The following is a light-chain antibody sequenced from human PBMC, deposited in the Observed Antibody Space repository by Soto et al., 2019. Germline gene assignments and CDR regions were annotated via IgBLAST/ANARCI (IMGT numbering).Light chain of an antibody. CDR2: EGS. V-gene: IGLV2-23*01. CDR1: SSDVGSYNL. J-gene: IGLJ3*02. Sequence: QSALTQPASVSGSPGQSITISCTGTSSDVGSYNLVSWYQLHQGKAPKLMIYEGSKRPSGVSNRFSGSKSGNTASLTISGLQAEDEADYYCCSYAGSNTWMFGGGTKRPVL. CDR3: CSYAGSNTWM.